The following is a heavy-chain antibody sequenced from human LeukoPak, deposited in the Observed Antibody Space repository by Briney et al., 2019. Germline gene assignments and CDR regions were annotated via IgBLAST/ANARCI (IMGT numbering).Heavy chain of an antibody. V-gene: IGHV4-59*01. CDR2: IYYSGST. D-gene: IGHD4-17*01. Sequence: SETLSLTCTVSGGSISSYYWSWIRQPPGKGLEWIGYIYYSGSTNYNPSLMSRVTISVDKSKNQVSLKLSSVTAADTAVYYCARSYGDYENCFDPWGQGTLVTVSS. J-gene: IGHJ5*02. CDR3: ARSYGDYENCFDP. CDR1: GGSISSYY.